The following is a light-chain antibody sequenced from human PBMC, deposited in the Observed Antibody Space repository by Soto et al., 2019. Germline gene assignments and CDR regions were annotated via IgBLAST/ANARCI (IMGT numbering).Light chain of an antibody. CDR3: QKYDTSPYS. CDR1: RIVISNY. CDR2: GAS. Sequence: ESVLAQSPGTLSLSPGEGATLSCRSSRIVISNYLAWYQKKPGQAPRLLIYGASNRATGVPDRFSGSGSGTDFTLTIRGLESEAFAVYFCQKYDTSPYSFGQGTKLEIK. J-gene: IGKJ2*03. V-gene: IGKV3-20*01.